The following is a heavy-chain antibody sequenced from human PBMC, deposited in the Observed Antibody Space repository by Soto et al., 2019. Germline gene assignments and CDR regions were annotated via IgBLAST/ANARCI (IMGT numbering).Heavy chain of an antibody. CDR3: ARVRCSSTSCPFDY. CDR2: IYHTGST. J-gene: IGHJ4*02. CDR1: GDSITNNHW. V-gene: IGHV4-4*02. D-gene: IGHD2-2*01. Sequence: PAETRALTCAVYGDSITNNHWWSWVRQPPGKGPEWIGDIYHTGSTNYNPSLESRVTFSLDKSKNQFSLKLTSVTAADTAVYYCARVRCSSTSCPFDYWGQGTLVTVSS.